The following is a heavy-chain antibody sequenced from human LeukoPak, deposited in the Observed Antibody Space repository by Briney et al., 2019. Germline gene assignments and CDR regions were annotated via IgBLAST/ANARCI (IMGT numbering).Heavy chain of an antibody. J-gene: IGHJ4*02. V-gene: IGHV1-46*01. Sequence: GASVKVSCKASGYTFTSYHMHWVRQAPGQGLEWMGIINPSGGSRSYAQKFQGRVTMTRDTSTSTVYMELSSLRPEDTAVYYCARAETISSSWPYYFDYWGQGTLVTVSS. CDR3: ARAETISSSWPYYFDY. CDR1: GYTFTSYH. D-gene: IGHD6-13*01. CDR2: INPSGGSR.